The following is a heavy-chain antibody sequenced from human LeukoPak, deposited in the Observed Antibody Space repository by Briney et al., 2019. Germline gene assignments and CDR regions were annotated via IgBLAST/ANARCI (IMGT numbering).Heavy chain of an antibody. J-gene: IGHJ3*02. D-gene: IGHD6-13*01. CDR3: TTVPYSNSWPNDAFDI. CDR2: IKRKTDGGTT. V-gene: IGHV3-15*01. Sequence: PGGSLRLSCAASGFTFSNAWMSWVRQAPGKGLEWVGRIKRKTDGGTTDYAAPVKGRFTISRDDSKSTLYLQMNSLKIEDTAVYYCTTVPYSNSWPNDAFDIWGQGTMVTVSS. CDR1: GFTFSNAW.